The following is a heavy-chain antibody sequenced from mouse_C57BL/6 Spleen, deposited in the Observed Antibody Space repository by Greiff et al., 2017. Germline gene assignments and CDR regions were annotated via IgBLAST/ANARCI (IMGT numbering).Heavy chain of an antibody. J-gene: IGHJ3*01. CDR1: GYTFTRYW. D-gene: IGHD2-2*01. V-gene: IGHV1-69*01. CDR3: ARSGGYPFAY. Sequence: VQLQQPGAELVMPGASVKLSCKASGYTFTRYWMHWVKQRPGQGLEWIGEIDPSDSHTNYNQKFKGKSTLTVDKSSSTAYMQLSSLTSEDSAVYYCARSGGYPFAYWGQGTLVTVSA. CDR2: IDPSDSHT.